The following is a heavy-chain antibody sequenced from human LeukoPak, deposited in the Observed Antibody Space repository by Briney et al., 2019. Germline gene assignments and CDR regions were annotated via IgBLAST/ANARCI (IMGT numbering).Heavy chain of an antibody. CDR1: GFTFSYYG. J-gene: IGHJ6*03. CDR3: AKGSIVGATSYCYLDV. V-gene: IGHV3-23*01. D-gene: IGHD1-26*01. CDR2: SSGSGDRT. Sequence: GGTLRLSCAASGFTFSYYGMNWVRQAPGKGLEWVSGSSGSGDRTYYEDSVKGRFTISRDNSKNTLYLQMNSLRAEDTAVYYCAKGSIVGATSYCYLDVWGTGTTVTVSS.